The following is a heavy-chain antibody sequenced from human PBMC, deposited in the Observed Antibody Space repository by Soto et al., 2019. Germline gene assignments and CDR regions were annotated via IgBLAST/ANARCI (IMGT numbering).Heavy chain of an antibody. J-gene: IGHJ4*02. V-gene: IGHV1-2*02. D-gene: IGHD6-13*01. CDR1: GYTFTDYY. CDR2: INANSGGT. CDR3: ASGGSSNWPDF. Sequence: QVQLVQSGAEVKKPGASVKVPCKASGYTFTDYYMHWVRQAPGQGLEWMGWINANSGGTNYPQKFQGRVTMTRDTSISTVYMELSSLRSDDTAVYYCASGGSSNWPDFWGRGTLVTVSS.